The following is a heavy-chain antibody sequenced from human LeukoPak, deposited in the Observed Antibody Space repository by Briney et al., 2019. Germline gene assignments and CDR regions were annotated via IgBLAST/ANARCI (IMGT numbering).Heavy chain of an antibody. CDR1: GFTFSSYA. J-gene: IGHJ5*01. CDR2: ISFDGSNK. Sequence: PGGSLRLSCAASGFTFSSYAMHWVRQAPGKGLGWVAVISFDGSNKYYADSVKGRFTISRDNSKNTLYLQMNSLRAEDTAVYCCAKDVSRRWLHTIFDSWGQGTLVTVSS. D-gene: IGHD4-17*01. CDR3: AKDVSRRWLHTIFDS. V-gene: IGHV3-30-3*01.